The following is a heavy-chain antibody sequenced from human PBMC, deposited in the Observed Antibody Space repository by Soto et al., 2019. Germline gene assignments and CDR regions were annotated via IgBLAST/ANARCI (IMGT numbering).Heavy chain of an antibody. V-gene: IGHV1-18*04. J-gene: IGHJ5*02. CDR2: VSGYNGNA. CDR1: GYPFTTYD. CDR3: ARDSTARLAWFDP. Sequence: QIQLVQSGPELMKPGASVRVSCKASGYPFTTYDITWVRQAPGQGLEWMGWVSGYNGNAKYAQRLQGRVTMTRETSTSTAYMELRSLTSDDTAIYYCARDSTARLAWFDPWGQGSLFIVSS. D-gene: IGHD6-6*01.